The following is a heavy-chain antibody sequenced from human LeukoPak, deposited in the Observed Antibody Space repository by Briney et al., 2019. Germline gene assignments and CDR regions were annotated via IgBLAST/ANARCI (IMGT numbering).Heavy chain of an antibody. CDR1: GYTFSSYD. CDR2: MNPNDGDA. CDR3: ARGGAILTAYEHIDY. D-gene: IGHD3-9*01. V-gene: IGHV1-8*01. J-gene: IGHJ4*02. Sequence: GASVKVSCKASGYTFSSYDINWVRLATGQGLEWMGWMNPNDGDAGYAQNFQGRVTMTRDTSITTAYLELSGLRSEDSAVYYCARGGAILTAYEHIDYWGQGTLVTVSS.